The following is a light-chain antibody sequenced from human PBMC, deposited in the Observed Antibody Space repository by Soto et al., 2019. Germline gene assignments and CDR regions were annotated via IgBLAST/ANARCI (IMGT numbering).Light chain of an antibody. J-gene: IGKJ2*01. CDR2: GAS. Sequence: EIVMTQSPATLSVSPGERATLSCRASQSVSSKLAWYQQKPGQAPRLLIYGASTRAAGIPARFSGSGSGTEFTLPISSLQSEDFAVYYCQQYNKWYTFGQGTKLEMK. CDR3: QQYNKWYT. CDR1: QSVSSK. V-gene: IGKV3-15*01.